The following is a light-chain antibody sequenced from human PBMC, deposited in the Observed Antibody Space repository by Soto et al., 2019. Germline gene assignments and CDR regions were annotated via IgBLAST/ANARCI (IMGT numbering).Light chain of an antibody. CDR3: QQRSNWPLLT. CDR2: GAS. CDR1: EGVSGSY. V-gene: IGKV3D-20*02. Sequence: VLTQSPGTLSLSPCERAALSCRASEGVSGSYIAWYQQKVGQSPRLLIYGASNRATGIPDRFSGSGSGTDFTLTISSLEPEDFAVYYCQQRSNWPLLTFGGGTKVDIK. J-gene: IGKJ4*01.